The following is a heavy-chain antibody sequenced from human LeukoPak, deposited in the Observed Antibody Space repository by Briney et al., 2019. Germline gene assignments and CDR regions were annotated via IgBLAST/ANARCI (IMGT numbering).Heavy chain of an antibody. Sequence: GGSLRLSCAASGFSVRTNYMSWVRQAPGKGLEWVALIWFDGNNKYFADSVKGRFTISRDNSKNTMYLQMNSLRAEDTAVYYCAKDLRYSLGAFDIWGQGTMVTVSS. D-gene: IGHD5-12*01. V-gene: IGHV3-33*06. CDR2: IWFDGNNK. CDR3: AKDLRYSLGAFDI. CDR1: GFSVRTNY. J-gene: IGHJ3*02.